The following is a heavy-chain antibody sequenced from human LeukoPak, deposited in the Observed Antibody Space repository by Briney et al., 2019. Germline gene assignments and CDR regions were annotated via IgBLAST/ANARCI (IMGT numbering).Heavy chain of an antibody. J-gene: IGHJ4*02. D-gene: IGHD1-26*01. CDR2: IKRKTDGGTT. CDR1: GFTFSSYE. Sequence: GGSLRLSCAASGFTFSSYEMNWVRQAPGKGLEWVGRIKRKTDGGTTDYAAPLKGRFTISRDESQNTLSLQMHSLKAEDTAVYYCTTGAPRAYTGSYSNCWGQGPLVTVSS. V-gene: IGHV3-15*01. CDR3: TTGAPRAYTGSYSNC.